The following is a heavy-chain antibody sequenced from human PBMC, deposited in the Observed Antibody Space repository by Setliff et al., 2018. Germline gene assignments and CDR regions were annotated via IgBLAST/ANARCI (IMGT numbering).Heavy chain of an antibody. V-gene: IGHV4-4*08. J-gene: IGHJ4*02. CDR3: ARDPGFHSGTWSLDS. Sequence: PSETLSLTCTVSGGSVSPYFWSWIRQPPGKGLEWIGRIYTSGSAYFSPSLKRRVAISLDTSTNVFSLKLSSLIAADTAVYYCARDPGFHSGTWSLDSWGQGRLVTVSS. D-gene: IGHD2-21*01. CDR1: GGSVSPYF. CDR2: IYTSGSA.